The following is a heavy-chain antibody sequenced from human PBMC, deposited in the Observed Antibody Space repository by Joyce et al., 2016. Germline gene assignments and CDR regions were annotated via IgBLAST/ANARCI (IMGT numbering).Heavy chain of an antibody. J-gene: IGHJ5*02. V-gene: IGHV4-34*01. D-gene: IGHD7-27*01. CDR2: INHSGST. CDR3: ARGPRSNWGLVWFDP. Sequence: QVQLQQWGAGLLKPSETLSLTCAVYGGSFSGYYWSWIRQPPGKGLEWIGEINHSGSTNYNPSLKSRVTRSVDTSKNQFSLKLSSVTAADTAVYYCARGPRSNWGLVWFDPWGQGTLVTVSS. CDR1: GGSFSGYY.